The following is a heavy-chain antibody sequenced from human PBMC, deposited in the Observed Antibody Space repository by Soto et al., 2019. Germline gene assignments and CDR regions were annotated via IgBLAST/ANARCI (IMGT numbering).Heavy chain of an antibody. Sequence: QVQLVQSGPEVKKSGSSVKVSCKLSGGTFTSERISWVRQAPGQGLEWMGRIIPILGTGKYAQKFQGRITITEDKATNTGYMELSSLTSEETAVYFCAKEAGSYHLSTSPFYYMDVWGNGTTVTVSS. D-gene: IGHD3-3*02. J-gene: IGHJ6*03. V-gene: IGHV1-69*08. CDR2: IIPILGTG. CDR3: AKEAGSYHLSTSPFYYMDV. CDR1: GGTFTSER.